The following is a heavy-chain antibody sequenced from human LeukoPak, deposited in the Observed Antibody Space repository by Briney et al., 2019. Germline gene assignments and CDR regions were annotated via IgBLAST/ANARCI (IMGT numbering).Heavy chain of an antibody. Sequence: SQTLSLTCAVSGGSISSGGYSWSWIRQPPGRGLEWIGYIYHSGSTYYNPSLKSRVTISVDRSKNQFSLKQSSVTAADTAVYYCASGDRGYFDYWGQGTLVTVSA. CDR2: IYHSGST. CDR3: ASGDRGYFDY. D-gene: IGHD7-27*01. J-gene: IGHJ4*02. V-gene: IGHV4-30-2*01. CDR1: GGSISSGGYS.